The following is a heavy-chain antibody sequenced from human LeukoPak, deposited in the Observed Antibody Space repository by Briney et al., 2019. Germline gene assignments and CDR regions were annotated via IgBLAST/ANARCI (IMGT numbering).Heavy chain of an antibody. Sequence: GGPLRLSCAASGFTFSSYWMTWVRQAPGKGLEWVANIKRDGSEKHYVDSVKGRFTISRDNAKNSLYLQMNSLRAEDTAVYFCARDSNPNDGQVFYDAFDIWGQGTMVTVSS. CDR3: ARDSNPNDGQVFYDAFDI. V-gene: IGHV3-7*01. CDR2: IKRDGSEK. CDR1: GFTFSSYW. J-gene: IGHJ3*02. D-gene: IGHD5/OR15-5a*01.